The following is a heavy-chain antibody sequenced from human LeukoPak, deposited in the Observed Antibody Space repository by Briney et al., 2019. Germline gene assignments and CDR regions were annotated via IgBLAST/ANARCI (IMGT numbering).Heavy chain of an antibody. D-gene: IGHD1-26*01. CDR1: GFTFSSYG. V-gene: IGHV3-30*02. CDR2: IRYDGSNK. Sequence: PGGSLRLSCAASGFTFSSYGMHWVRKAPGMGLEWVAFIRYDGSNKYYADSVKGRFTISTDNSKNTLYLQMNSLRAEDTAVYYCAKDPYSRQFRFDYWGQGTLVTVSS. CDR3: AKDPYSRQFRFDY. J-gene: IGHJ4*02.